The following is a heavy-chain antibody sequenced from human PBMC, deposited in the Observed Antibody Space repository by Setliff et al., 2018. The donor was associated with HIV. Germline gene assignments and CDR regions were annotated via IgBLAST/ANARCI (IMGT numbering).Heavy chain of an antibody. D-gene: IGHD3-22*01. CDR2: ISGDGGDT. Sequence: HPGGSLRLSCVASGFTFTTYPMSWVRQAPGKGLEWVSAISGDGGDTAYADSLKGRFTISRDTSKNTLHLHMNSLRAEDTAVYYCARQAHPRGYYGSAGLFDYWGQGTPVTVSS. CDR3: ARQAHPRGYYGSAGLFDY. V-gene: IGHV3-23*01. J-gene: IGHJ4*02. CDR1: GFTFTTYP.